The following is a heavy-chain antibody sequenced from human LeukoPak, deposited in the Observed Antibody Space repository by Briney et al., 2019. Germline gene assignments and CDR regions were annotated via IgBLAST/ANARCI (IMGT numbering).Heavy chain of an antibody. J-gene: IGHJ4*02. CDR2: ISYDGSNK. CDR1: GFTFSSYA. D-gene: IGHD5-18*01. CDR3: ARELRGYSHGGGY. Sequence: GGSLRLSCAASGFTFSSYAMHWVRQAPGKGLEWVAVISYDGSNKYYADSVEGRFTISRDNSKNTLYLQMNSLGAEDTAVYYCARELRGYSHGGGYWGQGTLVTVSS. V-gene: IGHV3-30-3*01.